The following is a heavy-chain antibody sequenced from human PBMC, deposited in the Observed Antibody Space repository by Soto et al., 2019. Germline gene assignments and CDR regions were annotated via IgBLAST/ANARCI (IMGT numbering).Heavy chain of an antibody. V-gene: IGHV4-30-4*01. Sequence: SETLSLTCTFSGFSISSGDYYWSWIRQPPGKGLEWIGYIYYSGSTYYNPSLKSRVTISVDTSKNQFSLKLSSVTAADTAVYYCAAAAPFYYYYGMDVWGQGTTVTVSS. CDR1: GFSISSGDYY. J-gene: IGHJ6*02. CDR2: IYYSGST. D-gene: IGHD6-13*01. CDR3: AAAAPFYYYYGMDV.